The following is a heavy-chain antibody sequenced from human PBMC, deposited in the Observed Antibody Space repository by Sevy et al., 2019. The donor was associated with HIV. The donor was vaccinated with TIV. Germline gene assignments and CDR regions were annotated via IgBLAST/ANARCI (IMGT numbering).Heavy chain of an antibody. CDR1: GFTFSSYA. J-gene: IGHJ4*02. V-gene: IGHV3-23*01. CDR3: ATLDFSWGLPRGFYFDF. CDR2: ISGSGGST. D-gene: IGHD1-26*01. Sequence: GGSLRLSCAASGFTFSSYAMSWVRQAPGKGLEWVSAISGSGGSTYYADSVKGRFTISSDNSKNTLYLQRNSLRAEETAVSYCATLDFSWGLPRGFYFDFWGQGTMVTVSS.